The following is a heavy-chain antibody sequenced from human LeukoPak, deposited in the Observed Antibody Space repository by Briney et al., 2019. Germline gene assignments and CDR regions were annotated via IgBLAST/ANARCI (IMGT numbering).Heavy chain of an antibody. Sequence: GASVKVSCKASGYTFTSYGISWVRQAPGQGLEWMGWISAYNGNTNYAQKLQGRVTMTTDTSTSTAYMELRSLRSDDTAVYYCARALYYYDRSGYYLPGDYWGQGTLVTVSS. CDR3: ARALYYYDRSGYYLPGDY. CDR2: ISAYNGNT. D-gene: IGHD3-22*01. CDR1: GYTFTSYG. V-gene: IGHV1-18*01. J-gene: IGHJ4*02.